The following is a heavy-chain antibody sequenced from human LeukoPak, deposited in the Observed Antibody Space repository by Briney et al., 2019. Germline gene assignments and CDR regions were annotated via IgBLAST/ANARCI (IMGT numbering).Heavy chain of an antibody. Sequence: PGGSLRLSCAASGFTFSNAWMSWVRQAPGKGLEWVGRIKSKTDGGTTDYAAPVKGRFTISRDDSKNTLYLQMNSLKTEDTAVYYCTTGHSGYDSDYYYYGMDVWGQGTTVTVSS. V-gene: IGHV3-15*01. D-gene: IGHD5-12*01. CDR1: GFTFSNAW. CDR2: IKSKTDGGTT. CDR3: TTGHSGYDSDYYYYGMDV. J-gene: IGHJ6*02.